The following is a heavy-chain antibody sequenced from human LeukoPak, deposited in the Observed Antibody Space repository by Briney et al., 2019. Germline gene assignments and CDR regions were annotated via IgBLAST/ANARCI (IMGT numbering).Heavy chain of an antibody. CDR3: ARDLGMVRVALNSFDP. D-gene: IGHD3-10*01. CDR1: GFTFSSYD. Sequence: PGGSLRLSCAASGFTFSSYDIHWVRQAPGKGLEWVAFIGYDGSNKYYADSVRGRFTISRDNSKNTLYLQMNSLRAEDTAMYFCARDLGMVRVALNSFDPWGQGTQVTVSS. V-gene: IGHV3-30*02. J-gene: IGHJ5*02. CDR2: IGYDGSNK.